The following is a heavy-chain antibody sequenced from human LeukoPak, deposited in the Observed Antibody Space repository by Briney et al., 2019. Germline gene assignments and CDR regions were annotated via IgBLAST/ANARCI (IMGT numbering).Heavy chain of an antibody. D-gene: IGHD4-11*01. V-gene: IGHV3-48*04. Sequence: PGGSLRLSCAASGFTFSSYSMNWVRQAPGKGLEWVSYISGSSSTIYYADSVKGRFTISRDNAKNSLYLQMNSLRAEDTAVYYCARDTSHSKRGYYYYYMDVWGKGTTVTVSS. J-gene: IGHJ6*03. CDR2: ISGSSSTI. CDR1: GFTFSSYS. CDR3: ARDTSHSKRGYYYYYMDV.